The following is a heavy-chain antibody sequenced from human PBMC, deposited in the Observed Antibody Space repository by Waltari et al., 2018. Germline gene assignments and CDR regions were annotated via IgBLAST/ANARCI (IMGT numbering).Heavy chain of an antibody. CDR2: IYYSGST. V-gene: IGHV4-59*11. CDR3: AREGWFGERIVAFDI. J-gene: IGHJ3*02. Sequence: QVQLQESGPGLVKPSETLSLTCTVPGGSISSHYWSWIRQPPGKGLEWIGYIYYSGSTNYNPSLKSRVTISVDTSKNQFSLKLSSVTAADTAVYYCAREGWFGERIVAFDIWGQGTMVTVSS. CDR1: GGSISSHY. D-gene: IGHD3-10*01.